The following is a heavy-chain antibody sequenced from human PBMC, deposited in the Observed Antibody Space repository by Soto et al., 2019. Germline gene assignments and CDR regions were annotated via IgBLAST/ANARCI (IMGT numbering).Heavy chain of an antibody. J-gene: IGHJ4*02. CDR1: GGSIIDGQTY. D-gene: IGHD2-15*01. V-gene: IGHV4-31*03. CDR2: INYRGTT. Sequence: SETLSLTCTVSGGSIIDGQTYLNWIRQHPERGLEWMGYINYRGTTNYSPALKSRILISIGTSKNQFSLRLTSVTAADTAVYYCARDAPGVAPYWGQGTLVTVS. CDR3: ARDAPGVAPY.